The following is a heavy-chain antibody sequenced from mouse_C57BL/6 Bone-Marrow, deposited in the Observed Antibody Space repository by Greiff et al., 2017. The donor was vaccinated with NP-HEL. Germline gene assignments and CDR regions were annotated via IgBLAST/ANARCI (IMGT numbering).Heavy chain of an antibody. J-gene: IGHJ3*01. CDR1: GFTFSSYA. CDR3: AREALYGSSSWFAY. D-gene: IGHD1-1*01. CDR2: ISDGGSYT. V-gene: IGHV5-4*01. Sequence: EVQGVESGGGLVKPGGSLKLSCAASGFTFSSYAMSWVRQTPEKRLEWVATISDGGSYTYYPDNVKGRFTISRDNAKNNLYLQMSHLKSEDTAMYYCAREALYGSSSWFAYWGQGTLVTVSA.